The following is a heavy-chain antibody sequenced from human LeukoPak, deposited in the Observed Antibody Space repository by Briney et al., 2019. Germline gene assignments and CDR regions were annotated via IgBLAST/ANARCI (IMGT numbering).Heavy chain of an antibody. D-gene: IGHD3-10*01. CDR1: GGSISSGGYY. CDR3: ARDYIGQGYYYYYGMDV. J-gene: IGHJ6*02. Sequence: PSQTLSLTCTVSGGSISSGGYYWSWIRQHPGKGLEWIGYIYYSGSTYYNPSLKSRVTMSVDTSKNQFSLKLSSVTAADTAVYYCARDYIGQGYYYYYGMDVWGQGTTVTVSS. CDR2: IYYSGST. V-gene: IGHV4-31*03.